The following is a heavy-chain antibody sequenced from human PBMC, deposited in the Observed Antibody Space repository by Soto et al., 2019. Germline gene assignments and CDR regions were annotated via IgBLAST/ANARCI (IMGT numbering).Heavy chain of an antibody. CDR1: GGSVSSGSYY. D-gene: IGHD2-15*01. CDR2: IYYSGST. J-gene: IGHJ3*02. V-gene: IGHV4-61*01. CDR3: AREARPTIVSIRGNAFDI. Sequence: QVQLQESGPGLVKPSETLSLTCTVSGGSVSSGSYYWSWIRQPPGKGLEWIGYIYYSGSTNYNPSLKSRVTIAVDTSKNQFSLKLSSVTAADTAVYYCAREARPTIVSIRGNAFDIWGQGTMVTVSS.